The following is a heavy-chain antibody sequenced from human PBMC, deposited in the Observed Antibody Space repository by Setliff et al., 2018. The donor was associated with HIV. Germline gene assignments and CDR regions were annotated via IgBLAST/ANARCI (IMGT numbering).Heavy chain of an antibody. D-gene: IGHD6-19*01. CDR2: IYHSGST. CDR3: AIHRWLVVAFDI. J-gene: IGHJ3*02. V-gene: IGHV4-39*07. Sequence: SETLSLTCTVSGGSISSRNYYWGWIRQPPGKGLEWIGSIYHSGSTYYNPSLKSRVTISVDTSKNQFSLKLSSVTAADTAVYYCAIHRWLVVAFDIWGQGTMVTVSS. CDR1: GGSISSRNYY.